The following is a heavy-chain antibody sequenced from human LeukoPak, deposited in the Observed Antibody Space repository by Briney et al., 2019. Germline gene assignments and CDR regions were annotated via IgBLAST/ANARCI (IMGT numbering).Heavy chain of an antibody. CDR2: IKHDGSEK. Sequence: GGSLRLSCAASGFMFSGFWMTWVRQAPGKGLEWVANIKHDGSEKNYVDSVKGRFTISRDNAKNSLYLQMNSLGGEDTAVYYCATRPRSDYYFAIFDYWGRGTLVTVSS. D-gene: IGHD3-22*01. CDR3: ATRPRSDYYFAIFDY. V-gene: IGHV3-7*01. CDR1: GFMFSGFW. J-gene: IGHJ4*02.